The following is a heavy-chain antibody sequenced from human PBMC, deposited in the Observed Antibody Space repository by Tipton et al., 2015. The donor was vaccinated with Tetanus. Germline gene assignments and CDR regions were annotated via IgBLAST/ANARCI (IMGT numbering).Heavy chain of an antibody. Sequence: TLSLTCTVSGGSMSNNYWSWIRQPPGKGLEWIGNIYSSGSASYNPPLRSRVTISVAASKDRFSLKMISVTPADTAAYYCAGSQSWFAFDIWGQGTIVTVSS. J-gene: IGHJ3*02. CDR2: IYSSGSA. V-gene: IGHV4-59*01. CDR3: AGSQSWFAFDI. D-gene: IGHD3-10*01. CDR1: GGSMSNNY.